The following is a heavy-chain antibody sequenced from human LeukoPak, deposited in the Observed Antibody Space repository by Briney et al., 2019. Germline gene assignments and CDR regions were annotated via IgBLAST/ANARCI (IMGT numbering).Heavy chain of an antibody. CDR2: TIGSGGST. CDR3: ATAGCTDGICYLDC. D-gene: IGHD2-8*01. CDR1: GFTFSSYA. V-gene: IGHV3-23*01. J-gene: IGHJ4*02. Sequence: GSLRLSCAGSGFTFSSYAMNWVRPAPGKGLEWVSGTIGSGGSTYYADSVNGRFTMSRDNSKNTLYLQMNSLRAEDTAVYYCATAGCTDGICYLDCWGQGTLVTVSS.